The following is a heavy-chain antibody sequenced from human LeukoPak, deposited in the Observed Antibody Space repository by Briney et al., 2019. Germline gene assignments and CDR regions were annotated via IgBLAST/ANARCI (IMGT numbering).Heavy chain of an antibody. Sequence: GGSLRLSCAASGFTFSSYAMSCARGAPGKGVEWVSAISGSGGSTYYADSVKGRVTISRDNYKNTLYLQMNSLRAEDTAVYYCAKGRDIRSSGWYYFDYWGQGTLVTVSS. J-gene: IGHJ4*02. CDR3: AKGRDIRSSGWYYFDY. CDR2: ISGSGGST. CDR1: GFTFSSYA. D-gene: IGHD6-19*01. V-gene: IGHV3-23*01.